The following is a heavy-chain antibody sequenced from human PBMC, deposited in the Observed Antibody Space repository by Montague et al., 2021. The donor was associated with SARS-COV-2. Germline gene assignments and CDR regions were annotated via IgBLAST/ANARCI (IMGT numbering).Heavy chain of an antibody. CDR2: IHHGGST. J-gene: IGHJ6*03. D-gene: IGHD3-10*01. Sequence: SETLSLTCAVHGGSFSTYSWNWTRQPPGKGLEWIGEIHHGGSTNYNPSLKSRVTISADTSKNQFSLKLTSVAAADTAAYYCARLGDGVVPSPILGVGPYYSYYYMDVWGKGTTVTVSS. V-gene: IGHV4-34*01. CDR1: GGSFSTYS. CDR3: ARLGDGVVPSPILGVGPYYSYYYMDV.